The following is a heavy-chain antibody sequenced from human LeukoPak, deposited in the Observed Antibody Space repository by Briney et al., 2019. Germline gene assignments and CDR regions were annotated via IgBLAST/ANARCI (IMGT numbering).Heavy chain of an antibody. CDR1: GFTVSSNY. CDR2: IYSGGST. CDR3: ARDPRGRNWFDP. Sequence: GGSLRLSCAASGFTVSSNYMSWVRQAPGKGLEWVSVIYSGGSTYYADSVKGRITISRDNSKNTLYLQMNSLRAEDAAVYYCARDPRGRNWFDPWGQGTLVTVSS. J-gene: IGHJ5*02. V-gene: IGHV3-66*01.